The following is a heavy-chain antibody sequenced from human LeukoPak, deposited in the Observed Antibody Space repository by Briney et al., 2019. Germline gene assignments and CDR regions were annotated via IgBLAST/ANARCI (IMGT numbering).Heavy chain of an antibody. J-gene: IGHJ4*02. CDR2: ISRDGSQI. CDR3: AREGLSAGFDY. Sequence: GGSLRLSCVASGFTLRTSWMTWVRQAPGKGLEWVTNISRDGSQIDYMDSVKGRFTISRDSADNALYLQMNSLRAEDTATYYCAREGLSAGFDYWGQGTLVTVSS. V-gene: IGHV3-7*01. D-gene: IGHD3-16*02. CDR1: GFTLRTSW.